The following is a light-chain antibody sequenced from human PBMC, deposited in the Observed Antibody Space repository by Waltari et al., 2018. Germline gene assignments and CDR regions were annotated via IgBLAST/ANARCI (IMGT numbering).Light chain of an antibody. CDR3: MQSLQALWT. CDR2: LGS. V-gene: IGKV2-28*01. CDR1: QRLLHRNGYNY. Sequence: DIVMSQSQLSLPVTPGEPASISCRSSQRLLHRNGYNYLDWYLQKPGQSPQLLIYLGSNRASGVPDRFSGSGSGTDFTLKISRVEAEDVGVYYCMQSLQALWTFGPGTKVEIK. J-gene: IGKJ1*01.